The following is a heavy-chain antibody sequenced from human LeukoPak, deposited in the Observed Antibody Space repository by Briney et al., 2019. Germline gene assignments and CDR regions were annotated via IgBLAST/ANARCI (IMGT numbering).Heavy chain of an antibody. V-gene: IGHV3-30*18. CDR2: ISYDGSNK. CDR3: AKDLYDILTGYQAAFDI. Sequence: GRSLRLSCAASGFTFSSYGMHWVRQAPGKGLEWVAVISYDGSNKYYADSVKGRFTISRDNSKNTLYLQMNSLRAEDTAVYYCAKDLYDILTGYQAAFDIWGQGTMVTVSS. CDR1: GFTFSSYG. J-gene: IGHJ3*02. D-gene: IGHD3-9*01.